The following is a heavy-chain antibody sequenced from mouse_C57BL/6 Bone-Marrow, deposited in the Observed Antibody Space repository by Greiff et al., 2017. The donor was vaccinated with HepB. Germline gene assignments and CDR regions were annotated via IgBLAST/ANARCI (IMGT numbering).Heavy chain of an antibody. CDR3: ARGYGYDGSYYFDY. CDR1: GYTFTSYW. D-gene: IGHD2-2*01. J-gene: IGHJ2*01. Sequence: QVHVKQPGTELVKPGASVKLSCKASGYTFTSYWMHWVKQRPGQGLEWIGNINPSNGGTNYNEKFKSKATLTVDKSSSTAYMQLSSLTSEDSAVYYCARGYGYDGSYYFDYWGQGTTLTVSS. V-gene: IGHV1-53*01. CDR2: INPSNGGT.